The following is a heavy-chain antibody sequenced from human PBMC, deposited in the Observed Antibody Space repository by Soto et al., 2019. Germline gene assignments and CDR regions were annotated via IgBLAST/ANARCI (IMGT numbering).Heavy chain of an antibody. CDR3: ARASGRSKLLPFYFDP. Sequence: QVHLVQSGAEGKKPGASVRFSFQAFGYAFTTFAIIWLRQAPGQGLEGLGWINPATGDTKYSQNVRGRVTFALDTSATTAYMDLRSLASHDTAVYYCARASGRSKLLPFYFDPWGQGTQVTVSS. V-gene: IGHV1-3*01. D-gene: IGHD1-26*01. CDR1: GYAFTTFA. CDR2: INPATGDT. J-gene: IGHJ5*02.